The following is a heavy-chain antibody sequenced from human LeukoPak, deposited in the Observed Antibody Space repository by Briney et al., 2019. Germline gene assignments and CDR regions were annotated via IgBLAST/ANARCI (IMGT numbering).Heavy chain of an antibody. D-gene: IGHD2-2*01. CDR1: GFTFSSYS. CDR2: ISSSSSYI. V-gene: IGHV3-21*04. CDR3: AKSLRGYCSSTSCLLMGDFYYYYGMDV. J-gene: IGHJ6*02. Sequence: GGSLRLSCAASGFTFSSYSMNWVRQAPGKGLEWVSSISSSSSYIYYADSVKGRFTISRDNAKNSLYLQMNSLRAEDTALYYCAKSLRGYCSSTSCLLMGDFYYYYGMDVWGQGTTVTVSS.